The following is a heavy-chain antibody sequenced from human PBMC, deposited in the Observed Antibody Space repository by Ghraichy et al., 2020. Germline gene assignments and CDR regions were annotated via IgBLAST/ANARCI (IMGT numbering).Heavy chain of an antibody. J-gene: IGHJ4*02. CDR1: GFTLSTYS. CDR3: AREPPYCGGGCYSLIDS. V-gene: IGHV3-21*06. CDR2: ISSRSSSI. D-gene: IGHD2-21*02. Sequence: GESLNISCAASGFTLSTYSMIWVSQAPGKGLEWVSLISSRSSSIYYADSVKGRFTISRDNAKNSLYLQMNSLRAEDTAVYYCAREPPYCGGGCYSLIDSWGQGPLVTVSS.